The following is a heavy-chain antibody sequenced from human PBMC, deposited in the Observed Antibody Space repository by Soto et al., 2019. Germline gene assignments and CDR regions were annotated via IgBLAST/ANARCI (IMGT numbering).Heavy chain of an antibody. CDR1: GGSISSSGYY. CDR2: IYYTGTT. J-gene: IGHJ2*01. CDR3: ARKLSWGYWYFDL. D-gene: IGHD7-27*01. Sequence: QLQLQESGPGLVKPSETLSLTCTVSGGSISSSGYYWGWIRQPPGKGLGWIGSIYYTGTTYYNPSLKSRVAISVDTSKNQFSLKLSSVTAADTTVYYCARKLSWGYWYFDLWGRGTLVTVSS. V-gene: IGHV4-39*01.